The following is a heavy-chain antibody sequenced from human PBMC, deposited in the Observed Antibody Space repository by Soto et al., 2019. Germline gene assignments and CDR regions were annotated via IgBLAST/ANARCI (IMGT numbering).Heavy chain of an antibody. CDR1: GFTFNTYG. Sequence: PGGSLRLSCTVSGFTFNTYGMHWVRQAPGRGPEWVAIIWYDGSNAFYRDSVKGRFTISRDNSKNTLYLHMNSLRSEDTGVYYCARGDREDILVVVGARPGEYGIDIWGQGTTVTVSS. CDR2: IWYDGSNA. CDR3: ARGDREDILVVVGARPGEYGIDI. D-gene: IGHD2-15*01. J-gene: IGHJ6*02. V-gene: IGHV3-30*02.